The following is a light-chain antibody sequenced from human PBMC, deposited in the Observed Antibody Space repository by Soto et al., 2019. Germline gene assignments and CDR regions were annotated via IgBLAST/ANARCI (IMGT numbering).Light chain of an antibody. CDR3: QQYSSTPHT. CDR1: QSVSSSY. Sequence: EIVLTQSPGTLSLSPGQRATLSCRASQSVSSSYLAWYQHKRGQAPRLLMFGTGSGATGIPDRFSGTGSGTDFTLIINRLEPEDFAVYYCQQYSSTPHTFGQGTKVDIK. CDR2: GTG. V-gene: IGKV3-20*01. J-gene: IGKJ2*01.